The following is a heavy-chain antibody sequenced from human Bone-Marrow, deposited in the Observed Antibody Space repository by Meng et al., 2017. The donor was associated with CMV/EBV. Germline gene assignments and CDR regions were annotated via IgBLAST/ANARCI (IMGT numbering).Heavy chain of an antibody. Sequence: KVSCKGSGYSFTSYWIGWVRQMPGKGLEWMGIIYPGDSDTRYSPSFQGQVTISADKSISTAYLQWSSLKASDTAMYYCARLSNCSSTSCHYYYYYYGMDVWGQGTTDTVSS. V-gene: IGHV5-51*01. D-gene: IGHD2-2*01. CDR3: ARLSNCSSTSCHYYYYYYGMDV. CDR2: IYPGDSDT. J-gene: IGHJ6*02. CDR1: GYSFTSYW.